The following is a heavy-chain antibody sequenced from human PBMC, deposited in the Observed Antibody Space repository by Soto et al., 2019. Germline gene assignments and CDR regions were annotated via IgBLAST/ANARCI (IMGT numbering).Heavy chain of an antibody. CDR2: ISSSSTTI. Sequence: EVQLVESGGGLVQPGGSLRLSCAASGITFSSYSMNWVRQAPGKGLEWVSYISSSSTTIYYADSVKGRFTISRDNAKNSLYLQMNSLRAEDTAVYYCARGGGDYGWFDPWGQGTMVTVSS. V-gene: IGHV3-48*01. J-gene: IGHJ5*02. D-gene: IGHD4-17*01. CDR3: ARGGGDYGWFDP. CDR1: GITFSSYS.